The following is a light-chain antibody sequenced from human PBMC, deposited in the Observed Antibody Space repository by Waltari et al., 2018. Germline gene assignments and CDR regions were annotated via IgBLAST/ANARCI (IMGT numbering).Light chain of an antibody. V-gene: IGLV2-11*01. CDR3: CSYAGSYVV. Sequence: QSALTQPRSVSGSPGQSVTISCTGTSSDDGGYNYVPWYQQHPGKAPKLMIYDVSKRPSGVPDLFSGSKSGNTASLTISGLQAEDEADYYCCSYAGSYVVFGGGTKLTVL. CDR2: DVS. CDR1: SSDDGGYNY. J-gene: IGLJ2*01.